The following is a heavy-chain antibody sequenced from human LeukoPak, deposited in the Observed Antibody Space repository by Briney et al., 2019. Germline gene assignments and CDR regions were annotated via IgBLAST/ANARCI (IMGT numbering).Heavy chain of an antibody. D-gene: IGHD5-18*01. CDR1: GYTFTSYY. J-gene: IGHJ5*02. V-gene: IGHV1-46*03. Sequence: ASVKVSCKASGYTFTSYYMHWVRQAPGQGLEWIGIINPSGGSTSYAQKFQGRVTMTRDTSTSTVYMEMSSLRSEDKAVYYCARDWGVLSSYGRPYNWFDPWGQGTLVTVSS. CDR2: INPSGGST. CDR3: ARDWGVLSSYGRPYNWFDP.